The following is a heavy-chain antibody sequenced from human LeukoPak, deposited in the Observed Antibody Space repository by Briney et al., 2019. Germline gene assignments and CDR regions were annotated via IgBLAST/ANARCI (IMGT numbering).Heavy chain of an antibody. D-gene: IGHD3-10*01. V-gene: IGHV1-8*02. CDR1: GYTFTSYD. CDR2: MNPNSGNT. J-gene: IGHJ5*02. Sequence: ASVKVSCKASGYTFTSYDINWVRQATGQGLEWMGWMNPNSGNTGYAQKFQGRVTITADTSTDTAYMELSSLRSEDTAVYYCATDYYANNWFDPWGQGTLVTVSS. CDR3: ATDYYANNWFDP.